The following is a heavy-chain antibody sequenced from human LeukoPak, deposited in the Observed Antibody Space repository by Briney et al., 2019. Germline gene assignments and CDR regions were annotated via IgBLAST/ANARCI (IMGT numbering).Heavy chain of an antibody. CDR2: TYFRSKWYY. V-gene: IGHV6-1*01. D-gene: IGHD1-26*01. CDR3: ARDPVGGSTIFDS. J-gene: IGHJ4*02. CDR1: GDSVSSDSAA. Sequence: SQTLSLTCAISGDSVSSDSAAWNWIRQSPSRGLEWLARTYFRSKWYYDYALAVEGRITINPDTSKNQSSLQLNSVTPEDTAVYFCARDPVGGSTIFDSWGQGTLVTVSS.